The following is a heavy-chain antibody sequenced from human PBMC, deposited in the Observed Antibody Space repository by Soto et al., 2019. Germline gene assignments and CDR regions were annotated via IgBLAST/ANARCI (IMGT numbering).Heavy chain of an antibody. CDR2: ISYDGSNK. J-gene: IGHJ3*02. Sequence: GGSLRLSCAASGFTFSSYAMHWVRQAPGKGLEWVAVISYDGSNKYYADSVKGRFTISRDNSKSTLYLQMNSLRAEDTAVYYCARERTDAFDIWGQGTMVTVSS. CDR3: ARERTDAFDI. CDR1: GFTFSSYA. D-gene: IGHD2-2*01. V-gene: IGHV3-30-3*01.